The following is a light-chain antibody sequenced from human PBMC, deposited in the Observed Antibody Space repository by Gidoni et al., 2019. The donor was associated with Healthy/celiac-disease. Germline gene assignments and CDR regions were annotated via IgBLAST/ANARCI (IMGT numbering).Light chain of an antibody. V-gene: IGKV3-11*01. J-gene: IGKJ2*01. Sequence: EIVLTQSPATLSLSPGERATLSCRASQSISSYLAWYQQKPGQAPRLLISDASNRATGIPARFSGSGSGTDFTLTISSLQPEDFAVYYCQQSSNWPYTFGQGTKLEIK. CDR3: QQSSNWPYT. CDR2: DAS. CDR1: QSISSY.